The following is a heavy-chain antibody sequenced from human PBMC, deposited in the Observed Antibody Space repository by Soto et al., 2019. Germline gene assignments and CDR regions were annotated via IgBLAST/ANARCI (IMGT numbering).Heavy chain of an antibody. D-gene: IGHD2-15*01. J-gene: IGHJ5*02. CDR1: GGSISSGDYY. V-gene: IGHV4-30-4*01. CDR3: ASGIGYCSGGTCYSVPDYFDP. CDR2: IYHSGGT. Sequence: QVQLQESGPGLVKPSQTLSLTCTVSGGSISSGDYYWSWIRQPPGKALEWIGYIYHSGGTYYNPSLKSRVTISVDTSKNEFALRLSSVTAADTAVYYWASGIGYCSGGTCYSVPDYFDPWCKGTLVTVSS.